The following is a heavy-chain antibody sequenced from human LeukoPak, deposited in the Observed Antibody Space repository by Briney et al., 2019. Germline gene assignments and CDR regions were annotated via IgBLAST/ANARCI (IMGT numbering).Heavy chain of an antibody. CDR2: IYTSGST. J-gene: IGHJ4*02. D-gene: IGHD4-11*01. CDR3: ARVAHMTTVGY. Sequence: SETLSLTCTVSGGSISSGSYYWSWIRQPAGKGLEWIGRIYTSGSTNYNPSLKSRVTISVDTSKNQFSLKLSSVTAADTAVYYCARVAHMTTVGYWGQGTLVTVSS. V-gene: IGHV4-61*02. CDR1: GGSISSGSYY.